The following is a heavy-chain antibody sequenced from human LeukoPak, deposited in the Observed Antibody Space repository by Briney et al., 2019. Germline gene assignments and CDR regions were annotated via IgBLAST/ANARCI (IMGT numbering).Heavy chain of an antibody. CDR1: GLTFSTSG. D-gene: IGHD1-14*01. CDR3: ATETNGRHYDY. CDR2: IGPTGSDR. J-gene: IGHJ4*02. V-gene: IGHV3-21*06. Sequence: VKPGGSLRPSCTASGLTFSTSGFDWVRQAPGKGLEWVASIGPTGSDRYHADSIKGRFTISRDNANNFLYLQMNSLRAEDTAVYYCATETNGRHYDYWGQGTLLTVSS.